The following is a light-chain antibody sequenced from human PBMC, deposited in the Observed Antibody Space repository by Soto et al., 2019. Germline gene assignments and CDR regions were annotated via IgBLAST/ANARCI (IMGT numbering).Light chain of an antibody. CDR3: CAYAGSYTFDV. J-gene: IGLJ1*01. V-gene: IGLV2-11*01. Sequence: QSALTHPRSVSGSPGQSVTISCTGTSIDVGGYKYVSWYQQHPGKAPKLMIYDVTKRPSGVPDRFSGSKSGNTASLTISGLQAEDEADYYCCAYAGSYTFDVFGTGTKLTVL. CDR2: DVT. CDR1: SIDVGGYKY.